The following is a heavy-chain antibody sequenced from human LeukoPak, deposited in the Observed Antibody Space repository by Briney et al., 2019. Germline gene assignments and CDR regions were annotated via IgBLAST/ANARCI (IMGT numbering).Heavy chain of an antibody. CDR3: AREGNYYYDSSGYFDY. Sequence: PGGSLRLSCAASGFTFSDYYMSWIRQAPGKGLEWVSSISSSSSYIYYADSVKGRFTISRDNAKNSLYLQMNSLRAEDTAVYYCAREGNYYYDSSGYFDYWGQGTLVTVSS. CDR2: ISSSSSYI. D-gene: IGHD3-22*01. CDR1: GFTFSDYY. V-gene: IGHV3-11*06. J-gene: IGHJ4*02.